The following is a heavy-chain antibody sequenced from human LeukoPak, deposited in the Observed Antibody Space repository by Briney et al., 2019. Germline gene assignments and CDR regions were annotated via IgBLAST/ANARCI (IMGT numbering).Heavy chain of an antibody. V-gene: IGHV1-24*01. CDR2: FDPEDGET. D-gene: IGHD4-17*01. CDR1: GYTLTELS. J-gene: IGHJ6*02. Sequence: ASVKVSCKVSGYTLTELSMHWVRQAPGKGLEWMGGFDPEDGETIYAQKFQGRVTMTEDTSTDTAYMELSSLRSEDTAVYYCATGGYGDLGYYYYGMDVWGQGTTVTVSS. CDR3: ATGGYGDLGYYYYGMDV.